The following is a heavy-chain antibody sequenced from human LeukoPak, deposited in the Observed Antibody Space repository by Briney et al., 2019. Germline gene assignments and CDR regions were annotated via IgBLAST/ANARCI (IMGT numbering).Heavy chain of an antibody. V-gene: IGHV3-74*01. CDR3: VRDGRGRTPYDC. CDR2: ISPDGRNI. D-gene: IGHD2-15*01. J-gene: IGHJ4*02. Sequence: GGSLRLSCAASGFSLSDYWMNWVRQVPGKGPVWVSHISPDGRNIAYADSVKGRFTISRDSAKNTLYLQMNSLRVEGTAIYYCVRDGRGRTPYDCWGQGTLVTVSS. CDR1: GFSLSDYW.